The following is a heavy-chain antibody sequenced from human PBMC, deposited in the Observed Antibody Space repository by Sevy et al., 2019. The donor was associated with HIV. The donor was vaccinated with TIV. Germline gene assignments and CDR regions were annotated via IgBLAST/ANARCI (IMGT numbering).Heavy chain of an antibody. D-gene: IGHD6-19*01. J-gene: IGHJ6*02. CDR2: VSYDGSNK. CDR3: AKEIGSSGGDLYYYGMDV. Sequence: GGYLRLSCAASGFIFTTYGMHWVRQAPGKGLEWVEIVSYDGSNKFYADSVKGRFTISRDNSKNTLYLQMNSLRTEDTAVYYCAKEIGSSGGDLYYYGMDVWGQGTTVTVSS. CDR1: GFIFTTYG. V-gene: IGHV3-30*18.